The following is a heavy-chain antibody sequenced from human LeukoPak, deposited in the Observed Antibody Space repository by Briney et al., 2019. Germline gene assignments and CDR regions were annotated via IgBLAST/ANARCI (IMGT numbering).Heavy chain of an antibody. J-gene: IGHJ6*03. CDR1: GGTFSSYA. CDR3: ARDEGRGYCSGGSCYRPYYYYYYYMDV. Sequence: GASVKVSXKASGGTFSSYAISWVRQAPGQGLEWMGGIIPIFGTANYAQKFQGRVTITADESTSTAYMELSSLRSEDTAVYYCARDEGRGYCSGGSCYRPYYYYYYYMDVWGKGTTVTVSS. CDR2: IIPIFGTA. D-gene: IGHD2-15*01. V-gene: IGHV1-69*13.